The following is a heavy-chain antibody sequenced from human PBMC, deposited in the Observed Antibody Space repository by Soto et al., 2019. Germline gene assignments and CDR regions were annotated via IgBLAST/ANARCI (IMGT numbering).Heavy chain of an antibody. V-gene: IGHV2-5*02. CDR3: AHRSWGAAAGTEDY. CDR2: IYWDDDK. Sequence: QITLKESGPTLVKPTQTLTLTCTFSGFSLSTSGVGVGWIRQPPGKALEWLALIYWDDDKRYSPSLKSRLTITKDTSKNQVVLTMTNMDPVDTATYYCAHRSWGAAAGTEDYWGQGTLVTVSS. D-gene: IGHD6-13*01. CDR1: GFSLSTSGVG. J-gene: IGHJ4*02.